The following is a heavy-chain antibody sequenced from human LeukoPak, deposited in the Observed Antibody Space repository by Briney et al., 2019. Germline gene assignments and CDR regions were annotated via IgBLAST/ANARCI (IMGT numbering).Heavy chain of an antibody. CDR1: GFTFDDYA. J-gene: IGHJ3*02. CDR2: ISWNSGSI. CDR3: AKDSNYDIFIPHAFDI. D-gene: IGHD3-9*01. Sequence: GGSLRLSCAASGFTFDDYAMHWVRQAPGKGLEWVSGISWNSGSIGYADSVKGRFTISRDNAKNSLYLQMNSLRAEDMALYYCAKDSNYDIFIPHAFDIWGQGTMVTVSS. V-gene: IGHV3-9*03.